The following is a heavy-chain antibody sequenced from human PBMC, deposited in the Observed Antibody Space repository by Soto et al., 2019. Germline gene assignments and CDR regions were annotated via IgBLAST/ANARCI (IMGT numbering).Heavy chain of an antibody. CDR2: IYPGDHET. CDR3: ARSPRSSPYFDF. D-gene: IGHD6-13*01. CDR1: GYTFSNFW. Sequence: GASLKISCQCSGYTFSNFWIGWVRQLPGQGLEWMGIIYPGDHETRYRPSFLGKVTISAEKSINTAYLQRSSLEASDSAFYFCARSPRSSPYFDFWGQGALVTVSS. J-gene: IGHJ4*02. V-gene: IGHV5-51*01.